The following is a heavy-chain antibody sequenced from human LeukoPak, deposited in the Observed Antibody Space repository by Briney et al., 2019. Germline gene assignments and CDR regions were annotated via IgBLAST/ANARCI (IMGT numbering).Heavy chain of an antibody. CDR3: VSFYETY. CDR1: GFNFSSYW. Sequence: GGSLRLSCAASGFNFSSYWMSWVRQAPGKGLEWVANIKQDGSEKYYVDSVKGRFTISRDNAKNSLYLQMNNLRAEDTAVYYCVSFYETYWGRGTLVTVSS. CDR2: IKQDGSEK. V-gene: IGHV3-7*01. D-gene: IGHD2/OR15-2a*01. J-gene: IGHJ4*02.